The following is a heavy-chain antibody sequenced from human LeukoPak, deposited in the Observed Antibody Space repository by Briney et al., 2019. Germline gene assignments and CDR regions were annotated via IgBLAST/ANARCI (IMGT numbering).Heavy chain of an antibody. CDR1: GYTFSSYA. Sequence: SVKVSCKASGYTFSSYAISWVRQAPGQGLEWMGGIIPIFGTANYAQKFQGRVTITADESTSTAYMELSSLRSEDTAVYYCASGEPYYGDYVRTNTKIGNEYYFDYWGQGTLVTVSS. CDR2: IIPIFGTA. D-gene: IGHD4-17*01. J-gene: IGHJ4*02. CDR3: ASGEPYYGDYVRTNTKIGNEYYFDY. V-gene: IGHV1-69*13.